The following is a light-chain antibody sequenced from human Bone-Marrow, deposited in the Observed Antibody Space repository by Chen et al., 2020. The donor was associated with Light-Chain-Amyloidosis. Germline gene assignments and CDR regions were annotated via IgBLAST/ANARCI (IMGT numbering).Light chain of an antibody. Sequence: SYVLTQPPSVSVAPGKTATITCGGNNIGGKTVHWYQQKPGQAPVLVIYFNNLRPSGIPERFAGSNSGNTATLTISGVEAGDEADYYCQAWDSSSDRYVFGTGTKVTVL. V-gene: IGLV3-21*04. CDR2: FNN. CDR3: QAWDSSSDRYV. CDR1: NIGGKT. J-gene: IGLJ1*01.